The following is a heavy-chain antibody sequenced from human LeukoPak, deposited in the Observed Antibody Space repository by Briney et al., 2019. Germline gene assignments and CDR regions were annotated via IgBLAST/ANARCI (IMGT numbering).Heavy chain of an antibody. V-gene: IGHV3-23*01. CDR1: GFTFSNSW. D-gene: IGHD3-10*01. CDR3: AKGLLLLWFGELTSGAFDI. CDR2: ISGSGGST. Sequence: GGSLRLSCAGSGFTFSNSWMSWVRQAPGKGLEWVSAISGSGGSTYYADSVKGRFTISRDNSKNTLYLQMNSLRAEDTAVYYCAKGLLLLWFGELTSGAFDIWGQGTMVTVSS. J-gene: IGHJ3*02.